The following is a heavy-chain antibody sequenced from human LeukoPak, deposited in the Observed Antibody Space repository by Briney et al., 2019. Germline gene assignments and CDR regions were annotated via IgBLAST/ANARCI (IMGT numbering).Heavy chain of an antibody. CDR3: AKSVGSWDYGYFDY. CDR2: ISGSGGST. D-gene: IGHD4/OR15-4a*01. CDR1: GFTFSSCS. V-gene: IGHV3-23*01. Sequence: PGGSLRLSCAASGFTFSSCSMNWVRQAPGKGLEWVSAISGSGGSTYYADSVKGRFTISRDNSKNTLYLQMNSLRAEDTAVYYCAKSVGSWDYGYFDYWGQGTLVTVSS. J-gene: IGHJ4*02.